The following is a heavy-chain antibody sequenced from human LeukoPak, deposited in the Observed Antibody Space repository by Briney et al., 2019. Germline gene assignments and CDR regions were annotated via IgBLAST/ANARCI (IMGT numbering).Heavy chain of an antibody. V-gene: IGHV1-46*01. Sequence: ASVKVSCKASGYTFTSYHMHWVRQAPGQGLEWMGIINPSGGTTNYAQKFQGRVTMTRDTSISTAYMELSRLRSDDTAVYYCASESGSYGEKDAFDIWGQGTMVTVSS. J-gene: IGHJ3*02. CDR2: INPSGGTT. D-gene: IGHD5-18*01. CDR3: ASESGSYGEKDAFDI. CDR1: GYTFTSYH.